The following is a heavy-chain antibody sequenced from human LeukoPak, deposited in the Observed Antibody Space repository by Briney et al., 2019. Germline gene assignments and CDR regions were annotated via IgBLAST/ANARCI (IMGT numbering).Heavy chain of an antibody. CDR1: GFTFSSYG. Sequence: GGSLRLSCAASGFTFSSYGMHWVRQAPGKGLEWVAFIRYDGSNKYYADSVKGRFTISRDNSKNTLYLQMNSLRAEDTAVYYCAKDRDTMVRGVIMTINYYFDYWGQGTLVTVSS. CDR2: IRYDGSNK. J-gene: IGHJ4*02. D-gene: IGHD3-10*01. V-gene: IGHV3-30*02. CDR3: AKDRDTMVRGVIMTINYYFDY.